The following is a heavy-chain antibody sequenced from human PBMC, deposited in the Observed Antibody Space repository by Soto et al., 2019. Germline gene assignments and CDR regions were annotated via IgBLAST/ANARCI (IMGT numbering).Heavy chain of an antibody. J-gene: IGHJ4*02. CDR1: GYTFTSYG. CDR3: ARSRKLRYFDWLLPSGPFDY. Sequence: GASVKVSCKASGYTFTSYGISWVRQAPGQGLEWMGWISAYNGNTNYAQKLQGRVTMTTDTSTSTAYMGLRSLRSDDTAVYYCARSRKLRYFDWLLPSGPFDYWGQGTLVTVSS. D-gene: IGHD3-9*01. V-gene: IGHV1-18*01. CDR2: ISAYNGNT.